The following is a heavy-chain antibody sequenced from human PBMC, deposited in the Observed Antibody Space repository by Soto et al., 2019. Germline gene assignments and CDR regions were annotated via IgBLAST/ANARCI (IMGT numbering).Heavy chain of an antibody. V-gene: IGHV5-51*01. D-gene: IGHD6-6*01. CDR2: IYPGDSDT. CDR3: ARTRSFTLGFYYDGMDV. Sequence: GDALKVAWQGSAYSFTSYGIRWVRQMPGKNLEWMGIIYPGDSDTRYSPSFQGQVTISADKSLRTAYLQWTSLKASDTALYYCARTRSFTLGFYYDGMDVWGQGTTVTVSS. J-gene: IGHJ6*02. CDR1: AYSFTSYG.